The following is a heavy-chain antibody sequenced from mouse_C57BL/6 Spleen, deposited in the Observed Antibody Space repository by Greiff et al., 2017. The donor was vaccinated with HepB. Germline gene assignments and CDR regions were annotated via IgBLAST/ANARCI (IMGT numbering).Heavy chain of an antibody. CDR1: GFTFSDYY. D-gene: IGHD3-1*01. Sequence: EVMLVESEGGLVQPGSSMKLSCTASGFTFSDYYMAWVRQVPEKGLEWVANINYDGSSTYYLDSLKSRFIISRDNAKNILYLQMSSLKSEDTATYYCARVGYIRSFDYWGQGTTLTVSS. CDR2: INYDGSST. CDR3: ARVGYIRSFDY. J-gene: IGHJ2*01. V-gene: IGHV5-16*01.